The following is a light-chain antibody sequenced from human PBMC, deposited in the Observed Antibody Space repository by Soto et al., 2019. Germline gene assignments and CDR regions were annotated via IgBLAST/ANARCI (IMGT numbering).Light chain of an antibody. J-gene: IGKJ4*01. CDR3: QQYNSYPLT. Sequence: DIQMTQSPSTLSASVGDRVTITCLASQSISSWLAWYQQKPGKAPNLLIYKASSLESEVPSRFSGSQSETEFTNIISSMQPDDFATYYCQQYNSYPLTFGGGTKVEIK. CDR2: KAS. CDR1: QSISSW. V-gene: IGKV1-5*03.